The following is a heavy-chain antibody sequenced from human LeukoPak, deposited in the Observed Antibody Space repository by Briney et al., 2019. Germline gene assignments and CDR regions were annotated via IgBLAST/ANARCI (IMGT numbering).Heavy chain of an antibody. D-gene: IGHD1-26*01. CDR2: IYTSGST. J-gene: IGHJ4*02. Sequence: PSETLSLTCTVSGGSISSGSYYWSWIRQPAGKGLEWIGRIYTSGSTNYNPSLKSRVTISVDMSKNQFSLKLSSVTAADTAVYYCARGGLDFDYWGQGTLVTVSS. CDR1: GGSISSGSYY. CDR3: ARGGLDFDY. V-gene: IGHV4-61*02.